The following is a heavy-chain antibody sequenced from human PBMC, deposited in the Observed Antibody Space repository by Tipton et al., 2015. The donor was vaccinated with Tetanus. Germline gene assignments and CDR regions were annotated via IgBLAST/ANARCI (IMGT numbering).Heavy chain of an antibody. J-gene: IGHJ4*02. CDR3: ARGPSYSGAWYHY. CDR2: ISHSGSP. Sequence: TLSLTCNVSGGSITKDYWSWIRQSPGKTLEWIGYISHSGSPNYNPSLKSRATVSVDTSKNQFSLDLTSVTPADTAIYYCARGPSYSGAWYHYWGQGAMVTVSP. D-gene: IGHD6-19*01. CDR1: GGSITKDY. V-gene: IGHV4-59*01.